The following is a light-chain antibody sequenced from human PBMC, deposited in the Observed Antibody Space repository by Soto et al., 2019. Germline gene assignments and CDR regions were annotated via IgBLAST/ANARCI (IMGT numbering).Light chain of an antibody. V-gene: IGLV2-23*02. Sequence: QSALTQPASVSGSPGQSITISCTGSSSDVGRYNYVSWYQQHPGKAPKLMIYEVSYRPSGVSNRFSASKSGNTASLTISGLQAEDEADYYCSSYAGRSTPWVFGGGTKLTVL. CDR3: SSYAGRSTPWV. CDR1: SSDVGRYNY. CDR2: EVS. J-gene: IGLJ3*02.